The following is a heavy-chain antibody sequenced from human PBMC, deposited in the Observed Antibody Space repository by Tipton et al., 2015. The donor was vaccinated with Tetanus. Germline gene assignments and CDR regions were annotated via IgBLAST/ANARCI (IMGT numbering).Heavy chain of an antibody. D-gene: IGHD2-2*01. CDR1: GYNFKNFW. J-gene: IGHJ5*02. CDR2: VYYDGSA. CDR3: TRHVVEAVPRWFDP. V-gene: IGHV5-51*01. Sequence: QLVQSGAEVKKPGESLKISCEGSGYNFKNFWIGWVRQLPGKGLEWIASVYYDGSAYTNPSLKSRIAISIDTSGSQFSLKVHSVTAADTAFYYCTRHVVEAVPRWFDPWGQGTLVTVSS.